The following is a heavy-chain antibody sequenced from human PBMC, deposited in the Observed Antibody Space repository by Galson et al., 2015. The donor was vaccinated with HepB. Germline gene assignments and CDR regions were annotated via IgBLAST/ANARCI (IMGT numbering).Heavy chain of an antibody. J-gene: IGHJ4*02. Sequence: LSLTCTVSGGSLISSPYYWGWIRQPPGKGLEWIRSIHYSGSTYYNPSLKSRVTISVDTSKNQFSLRLSSVTAADTAVYYCARHYVAPSSWYETSHHFDNWGQGTLVTVSS. D-gene: IGHD6-13*01. CDR3: ARHYVAPSSWYETSHHFDN. CDR2: IHYSGST. CDR1: GGSLISSPYY. V-gene: IGHV4-39*01.